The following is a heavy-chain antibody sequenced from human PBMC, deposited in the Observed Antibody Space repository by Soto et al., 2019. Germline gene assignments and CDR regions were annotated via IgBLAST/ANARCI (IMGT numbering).Heavy chain of an antibody. CDR1: GGSISSSSYY. CDR2: IYYSGST. D-gene: IGHD6-13*01. J-gene: IGHJ4*02. CDR3: SYSSSWYRDY. V-gene: IGHV4-39*01. Sequence: QMQLQESGPGLVKPSETLSLTCTVSGGSISSSSYYWGWIRQPPGKGLEWIGSIYYSGSTYYNPSLKSRVTISVDTSKNQFSLKLSSVTAADTAVYYCSYSSSWYRDYWGQGTMVTVSS.